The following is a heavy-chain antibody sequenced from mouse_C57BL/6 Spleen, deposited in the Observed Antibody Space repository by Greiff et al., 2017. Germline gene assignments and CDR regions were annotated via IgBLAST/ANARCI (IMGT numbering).Heavy chain of an antibody. CDR2: ILPGSGST. J-gene: IGHJ4*01. Sequence: QVQLKQSGAELMKPGASVKLSCKATGYTFTGYWIEWVKQRPGHGLEWIGEILPGSGSTNYNEKFKGKATFTAHTSTNTAYMQLSSLTTEDSDIYYCARYYSNYEGYAMDYWGQGTSVTVSS. V-gene: IGHV1-9*01. CDR1: GYTFTGYW. D-gene: IGHD2-5*01. CDR3: ARYYSNYEGYAMDY.